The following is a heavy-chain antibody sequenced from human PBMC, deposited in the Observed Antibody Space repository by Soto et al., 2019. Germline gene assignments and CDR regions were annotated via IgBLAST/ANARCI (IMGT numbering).Heavy chain of an antibody. Sequence: EVQLVESGGGLVQPGGSLRLSCAASGFIFSNYGLNWVRQAPDKGLEWVSHIGTSATATLYADSVRGRFTISRDNAKNSLYLQMNSLSDEDTAVYYCTRHPDGDLDFDFWGQGTLVTVSS. J-gene: IGHJ4*02. CDR3: TRHPDGDLDFDF. D-gene: IGHD4-17*01. CDR1: GFIFSNYG. CDR2: IGTSATAT. V-gene: IGHV3-48*02.